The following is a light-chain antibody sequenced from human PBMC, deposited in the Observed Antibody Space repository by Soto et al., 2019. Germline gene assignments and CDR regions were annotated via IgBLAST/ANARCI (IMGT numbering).Light chain of an antibody. V-gene: IGKV3-11*01. CDR2: DVS. CDR1: QSVSSN. Sequence: EMVLTQSPATLSVSPGERATLSCRASQSVSSNLAWYQQKPGQAPRLLIYDVSNRATGIPARFSGSGSGTDFTLTISSLEPEDFAVYYCQQRSNWPRTFGQGANVDVK. CDR3: QQRSNWPRT. J-gene: IGKJ1*01.